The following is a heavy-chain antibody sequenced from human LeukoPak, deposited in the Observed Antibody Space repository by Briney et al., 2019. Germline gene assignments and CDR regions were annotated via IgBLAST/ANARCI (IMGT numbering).Heavy chain of an antibody. CDR3: ARDYYDSSGYLTNGY. Sequence: ASVKVSCKASGGTFSSYAISWVRQAPGQGLEWMGGIIPIFGTVNYAQKFQGRVTITTDESTSTAYMELSSLRSEDTAVYYCARDYYDSSGYLTNGYWGQGTLVTVSS. CDR1: GGTFSSYA. J-gene: IGHJ4*02. D-gene: IGHD3-22*01. CDR2: IIPIFGTV. V-gene: IGHV1-69*05.